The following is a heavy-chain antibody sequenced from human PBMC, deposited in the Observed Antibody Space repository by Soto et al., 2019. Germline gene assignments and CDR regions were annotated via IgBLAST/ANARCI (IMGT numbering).Heavy chain of an antibody. Sequence: EVQLLESGGGLVQPGGSLRLSCEASGFTFSSHAMSWVRQAPGERLEWVSTISGNGGSRYHADSVRGRFTISRDNSKNTLYLQMSGLRVEDTAVYYCAKSAGSARWLAGAFDIWGQGTKVTVSS. CDR2: ISGNGGSR. J-gene: IGHJ3*02. CDR1: GFTFSSHA. V-gene: IGHV3-23*01. CDR3: AKSAGSARWLAGAFDI. D-gene: IGHD6-19*01.